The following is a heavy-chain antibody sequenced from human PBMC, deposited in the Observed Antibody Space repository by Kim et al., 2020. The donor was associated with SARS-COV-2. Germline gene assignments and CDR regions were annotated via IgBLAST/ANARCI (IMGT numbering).Heavy chain of an antibody. CDR2: IYHSGST. J-gene: IGHJ6*02. CDR1: GGSISSSNW. CDR3: ARDLMSETPYYYYYGMDV. Sequence: SETLSLTCAVSGGSISSSNWWSWVRQPPGKGLEWIGEIYHSGSTNYNPSLKSRVTISVDKSKNQFSLKLSSVTAADTAVYYCARDLMSETPYYYYYGMDVWGQGTTVTVSS. D-gene: IGHD3-16*01. V-gene: IGHV4-4*02.